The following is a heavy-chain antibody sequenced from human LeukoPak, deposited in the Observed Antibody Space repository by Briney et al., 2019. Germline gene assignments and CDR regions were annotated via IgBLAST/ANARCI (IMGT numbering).Heavy chain of an antibody. CDR2: IYPGDSDT. CDR3: ARHPFFTYSSSWFPFDI. D-gene: IGHD6-13*01. V-gene: IGHV5-51*01. CDR1: GYSFTSYW. J-gene: IGHJ3*02. Sequence: GESLKISCKGSGYSFTSYWIGWVRQMPGKGLDWMRIIYPGDSDTRYSPSFQGQVTISADKSISTAYLQWSSLKASDTAMYYCARHPFFTYSSSWFPFDIWGQGTMVTVSS.